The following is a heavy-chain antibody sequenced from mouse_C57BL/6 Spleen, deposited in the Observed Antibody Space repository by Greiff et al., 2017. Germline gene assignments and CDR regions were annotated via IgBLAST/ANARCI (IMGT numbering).Heavy chain of an antibody. CDR3: ARSGYDYDEGYAMDY. CDR1: GYTFTSYW. D-gene: IGHD2-4*01. J-gene: IGHJ4*01. Sequence: VQLQQPGAELVMPGASVKLSCKASGYTFTSYWMHWVKQRPGQGLEWIGEIDPSDSYTNYNQKFKGKSPLTVDKSSSTAYMQLSSLTSEDSAVYYCARSGYDYDEGYAMDYWGQGTSVTVSS. V-gene: IGHV1-69*01. CDR2: IDPSDSYT.